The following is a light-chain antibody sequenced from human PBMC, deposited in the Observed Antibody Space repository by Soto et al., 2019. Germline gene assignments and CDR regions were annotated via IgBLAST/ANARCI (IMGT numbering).Light chain of an antibody. V-gene: IGKV1-5*03. Sequence: DLQMTQSPSTLSGSVGARVTITCRASQTISSWLAWYQPKPGKAPKLLIYKASTLKSGVPSRFSVGGSGTELSLIINGLQPEAFATDYCQQYHGFWFGQGTKVDIK. CDR2: KAS. CDR1: QTISSW. CDR3: QQYHGFW. J-gene: IGKJ1*01.